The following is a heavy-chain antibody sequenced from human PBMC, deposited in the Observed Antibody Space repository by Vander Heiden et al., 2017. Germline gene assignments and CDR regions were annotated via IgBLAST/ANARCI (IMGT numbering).Heavy chain of an antibody. CDR3: AIAYSSSWLDY. CDR2: IYYSGST. D-gene: IGHD6-13*01. V-gene: IGHV4-39*01. CDR1: GGSISSSSYY. J-gene: IGHJ4*02. Sequence: QLQLQESGPGLVKPSETLSLTCTVSGGSISSSSYYWGWIRQPPGKGLEWIGSIYYSGSTDYNPSLKSRVTISVDTSKNQFSLKMSSVTAADTAVYYGAIAYSSSWLDYWGQGTLVTVSS.